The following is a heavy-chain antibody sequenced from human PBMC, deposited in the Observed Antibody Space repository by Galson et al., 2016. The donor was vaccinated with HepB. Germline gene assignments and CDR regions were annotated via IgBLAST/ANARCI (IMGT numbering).Heavy chain of an antibody. CDR3: ARGGTIYQLHQPPNDY. Sequence: SVKVSCKASGGTFSNYSFSWVRQAPGQGLEWTGGIIPDFGSANYADKFKGRATITADKISNTVYMDLRSLRSDDTAVYFCARGGTIYQLHQPPNDYWGQGTLVTVSA. V-gene: IGHV1-69*06. CDR2: IIPDFGSA. CDR1: GGTFSNYS. D-gene: IGHD6-6*01. J-gene: IGHJ4*02.